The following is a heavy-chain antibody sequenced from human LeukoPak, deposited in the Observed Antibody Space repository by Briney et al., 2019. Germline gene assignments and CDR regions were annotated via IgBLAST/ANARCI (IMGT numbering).Heavy chain of an antibody. J-gene: IGHJ4*02. V-gene: IGHV3-30*07. Sequence: GRSLRLSCAASGFTFSSYAMHWVRQAPGKGLEWVAVISYDGSNEYYADSVKGRFTISRDNSKNTLYLQMNSLRAEDTAVYYCAKDPYVAATSGCSDYWGQGTLVTVSS. CDR3: AKDPYVAATSGCSDY. D-gene: IGHD1-26*01. CDR2: ISYDGSNE. CDR1: GFTFSSYA.